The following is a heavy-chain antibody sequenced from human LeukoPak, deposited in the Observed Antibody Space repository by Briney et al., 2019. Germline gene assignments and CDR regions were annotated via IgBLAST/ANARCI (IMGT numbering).Heavy chain of an antibody. V-gene: IGHV4-34*01. CDR1: GGSITDYF. D-gene: IGHD3-10*01. J-gene: IGHJ6*03. Sequence: PSETLSLTCALSGGSITDYFYNWVRQPPGKGLEWIGEINHTGSSTYNPSLKSRVIISVDTSKNQFSLKLTSVTAADTAVYYCARVGDLFGAHRVRGLPPDYYYMDVWGKGTTVTIS. CDR3: ARVGDLFGAHRVRGLPPDYYYMDV. CDR2: INHTGSS.